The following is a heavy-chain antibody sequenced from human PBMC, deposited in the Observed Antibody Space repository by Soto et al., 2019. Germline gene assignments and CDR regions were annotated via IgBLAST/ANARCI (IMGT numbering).Heavy chain of an antibody. CDR2: IAGSGRNS. CDR1: GFTFSTYD. Sequence: PVGSLRLSCAASGFTFSTYDMSWVRQAPWKGLEWVSTIAGSGRNSDYADSVKGRFTISRDNSKNTLYLQMNSLIADDTAVYYCAYRTGFDYWGQGALVTVSS. CDR3: AYRTGFDY. J-gene: IGHJ4*01. V-gene: IGHV3-23*01.